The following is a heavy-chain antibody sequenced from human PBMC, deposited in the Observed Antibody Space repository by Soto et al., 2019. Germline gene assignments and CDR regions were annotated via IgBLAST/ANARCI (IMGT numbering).Heavy chain of an antibody. J-gene: IGHJ4*02. V-gene: IGHV3-9*01. CDR2: ISWNSGSI. CDR1: GFTFDDYA. D-gene: IGHD2-2*01. Sequence: EVQLVESGGGLVQPGRSLRLSCAASGFTFDDYAMHWVRQAPGKGLEWVSGISWNSGSIGYVDSVKGRFTISRDKAKNSLYLQTNRLRAEETALYSAAKGGQLLVEGGGYWGQGTLVTVSS. CDR3: AKGGQLLVEGGGY.